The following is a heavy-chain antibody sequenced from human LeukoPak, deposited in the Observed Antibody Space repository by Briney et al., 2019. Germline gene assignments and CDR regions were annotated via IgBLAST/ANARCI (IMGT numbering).Heavy chain of an antibody. CDR1: GFTFEDYA. CDR2: ISWNSGGI. V-gene: IGHV3-9*03. Sequence: GRSLRLSCAASGFTSGFTFEDYAMHWVRQAPGKGLEWVAGISWNSGGIGYADSVEGRFTISRDNAKNFLFLEMNSLRAEDMALYYCAKDRAGPGSGGVNGAFDIWGQGTMVTVSS. CDR3: AKDRAGPGSGGVNGAFDI. D-gene: IGHD1-26*01. J-gene: IGHJ3*02.